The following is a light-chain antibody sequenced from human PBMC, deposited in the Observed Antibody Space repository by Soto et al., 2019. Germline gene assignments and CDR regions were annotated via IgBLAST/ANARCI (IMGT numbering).Light chain of an antibody. CDR3: QVWDSSSAVV. J-gene: IGLJ2*01. V-gene: IGLV3-9*01. CDR1: DIRTKN. Sequence: LTQPPSVSVALGQTARITCGGNDIRTKNVHWYQQKPGQAPVLVIHRDSNRPSGIPERISGSNSGNTATLTISRAQVGDEADYYCQVWDSSSAVVFGAGTKVTVL. CDR2: RDS.